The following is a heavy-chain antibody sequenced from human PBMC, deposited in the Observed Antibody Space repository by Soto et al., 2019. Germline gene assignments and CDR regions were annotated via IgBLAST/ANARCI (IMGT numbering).Heavy chain of an antibody. CDR2: INHSGST. V-gene: IGHV4-34*01. CDR3: ARAFTDYYYYMDV. J-gene: IGHJ6*03. CDR1: GGSFSGYY. Sequence: PSETLSLTCAVYGGSFSGYYWSWIRQPPGKGLEWIGEINHSGSTNYNPSLKSRVTISVDTSKNQFSLKLSSVTAADTAVYYCARAFTDYYYYMDVWGKGTTVTVSS.